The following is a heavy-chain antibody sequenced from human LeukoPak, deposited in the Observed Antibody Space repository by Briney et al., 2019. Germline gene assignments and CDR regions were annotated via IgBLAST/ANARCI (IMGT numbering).Heavy chain of an antibody. CDR2: IIPIFGTA. D-gene: IGHD3-22*01. V-gene: IGHV1-69*13. J-gene: IGHJ4*02. CDR3: ASFGYYYDSSGYGALY. CDR1: GGTFSSYA. Sequence: ASVKVSCKASGGTFSSYAISWVRQAPGQGLEWMGGIIPIFGTANYAQKFQGRVTITADESTSTAYMELSSLGSEDTAVYYCASFGYYYDSSGYGALYWGQGTLVTVSS.